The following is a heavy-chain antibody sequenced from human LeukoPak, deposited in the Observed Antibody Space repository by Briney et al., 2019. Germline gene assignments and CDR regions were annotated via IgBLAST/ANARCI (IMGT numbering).Heavy chain of an antibody. CDR2: ISSSGTNT. J-gene: IGHJ4*02. CDR1: GFTISDYY. V-gene: IGHV3-11*06. D-gene: IGHD3-10*01. CDR3: ARGGRFGELVFDY. Sequence: GGSLRLSCAASGFTISDYYMSWIRQARAKGLEWVSYISSSGTNTNYADSVKGRFTISRDNAKNSLYLQMNSVRAEDTAVYYCARGGRFGELVFDYWGQGTLVTVSS.